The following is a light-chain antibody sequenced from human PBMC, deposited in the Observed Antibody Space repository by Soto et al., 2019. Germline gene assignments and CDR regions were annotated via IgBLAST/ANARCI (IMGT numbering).Light chain of an antibody. CDR2: EVS. Sequence: QSALTQPASVSGSPGQSITISCTGTSSDIGDYNYVSWYQQCPGKAPKLMIYEVSNRPSGVSNRFSGSKSGNTASLTISGLQADDEADYYCSSFTSSSPYVFGTGTKHTVL. J-gene: IGLJ1*01. CDR3: SSFTSSSPYV. V-gene: IGLV2-14*01. CDR1: SSDIGDYNY.